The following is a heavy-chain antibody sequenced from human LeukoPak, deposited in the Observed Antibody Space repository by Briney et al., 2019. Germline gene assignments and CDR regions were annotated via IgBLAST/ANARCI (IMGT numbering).Heavy chain of an antibody. CDR2: ISAYNGNT. V-gene: IGHV1-18*04. Sequence: ASVKVSCKASGYTFTGYYMHWVRQAPGQGLEWMGWISAYNGNTNYAQKLQGRVTMTTDTSTSTAYMELRSLRSDDTAVYYCARTSAASLNYFDYWGQGTLVTVSS. J-gene: IGHJ4*02. CDR3: ARTSAASLNYFDY. CDR1: GYTFTGYY. D-gene: IGHD2-2*01.